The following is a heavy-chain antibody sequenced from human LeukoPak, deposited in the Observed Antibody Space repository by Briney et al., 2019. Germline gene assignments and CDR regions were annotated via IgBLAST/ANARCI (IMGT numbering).Heavy chain of an antibody. D-gene: IGHD3-22*01. CDR3: AKGPDLGYYYDSSGHPFDY. CDR2: ISYDGSNK. J-gene: IGHJ4*02. Sequence: PGGSLRLSCAASGFTFSSYGMHWVRQAPGKGLEWVAVISYDGSNKYYADSVKGRFTISRDKSKNTLYLQMNSLRAEDTAVYYCAKGPDLGYYYDSSGHPFDYWGQGTLVTVSS. CDR1: GFTFSSYG. V-gene: IGHV3-30*18.